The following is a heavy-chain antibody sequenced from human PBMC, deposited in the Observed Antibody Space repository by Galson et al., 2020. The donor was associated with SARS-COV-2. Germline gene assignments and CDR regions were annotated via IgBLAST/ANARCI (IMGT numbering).Heavy chain of an antibody. D-gene: IGHD5-12*01. Sequence: SETLSLTCTVSGASISSANYYWSWIRQPPGKGLEWIGYISYSGSTYYNPSLKSRVTILVDTSSNQFSLRLSSVTAADTAVYYCARDGCRGDGYNWANWGQGTLVTVSS. CDR2: ISYSGST. CDR3: ARDGCRGDGYNWAN. CDR1: GASISSANYY. J-gene: IGHJ4*02. V-gene: IGHV4-30-4*01.